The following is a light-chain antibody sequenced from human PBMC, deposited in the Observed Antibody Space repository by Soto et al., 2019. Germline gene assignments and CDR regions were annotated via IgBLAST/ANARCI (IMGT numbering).Light chain of an antibody. Sequence: QSALTQPASVSGSPGQSITISCTGTSSDVGGYNYVSWYQQHPGKAPKLMIYEVNNRPSGVSNRFSGSKSGNTASLTISGSQAEDEAAYYCSSYTSSSTVVFGGGTKLTVL. CDR2: EVN. J-gene: IGLJ2*01. CDR1: SSDVGGYNY. V-gene: IGLV2-14*01. CDR3: SSYTSSSTVV.